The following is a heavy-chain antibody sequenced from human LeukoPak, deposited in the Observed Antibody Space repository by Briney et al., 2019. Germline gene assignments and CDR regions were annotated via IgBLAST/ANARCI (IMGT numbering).Heavy chain of an antibody. J-gene: IGHJ5*02. CDR3: ARHRFGVVPAAAGGRRTWFDP. CDR2: IYYSGST. V-gene: IGHV4-59*08. D-gene: IGHD2-2*01. CDR1: GGSISSYY. Sequence: SETLSLTCTVSGGSISSYYWSWIRQPPGKGLEWIGYIYYSGSTNYNPSLKSRVTISVDTSKNQFSLKLSSVTAADTAAYYCARHRFGVVPAAAGGRRTWFDPWGQGTLVTVSS.